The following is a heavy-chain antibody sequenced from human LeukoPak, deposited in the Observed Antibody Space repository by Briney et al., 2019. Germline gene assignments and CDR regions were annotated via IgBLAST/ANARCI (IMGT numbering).Heavy chain of an antibody. V-gene: IGHV3-21*01. Sequence: GGSLRLSCTASESTFSSFPMSWVRQAPGRGLEWISSISSSGSLIYYADSLKDRITVSRDNAKNSLYVQMNSLRAEDTAVYYCAKIGVSGQWYFDLWGRGTLVTVSS. CDR3: AKIGVSGQWYFDL. D-gene: IGHD5/OR15-5a*01. J-gene: IGHJ2*01. CDR1: ESTFSSFP. CDR2: ISSSGSLI.